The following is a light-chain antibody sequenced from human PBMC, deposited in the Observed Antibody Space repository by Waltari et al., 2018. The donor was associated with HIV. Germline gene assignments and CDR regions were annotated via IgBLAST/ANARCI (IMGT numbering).Light chain of an antibody. CDR3: CSYTAIHTLI. V-gene: IGLV2-14*01. CDR1: PRDIGIFAS. Sequence: QSALTQPASVSGSPGQSITISCAGTPRDIGIFASFSWYQQHPGRAPQLMIFGVYSRPSGVSSRFSGSKSGNTASLTISGLQAEDEANYYCCSYTAIHTLIFGGGTKLTVL. J-gene: IGLJ2*01. CDR2: GVY.